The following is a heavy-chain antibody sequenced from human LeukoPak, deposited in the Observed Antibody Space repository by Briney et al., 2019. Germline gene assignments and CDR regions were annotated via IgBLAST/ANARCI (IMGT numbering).Heavy chain of an antibody. CDR1: GFAFNTYA. CDR2: ISYDGRNK. J-gene: IGHJ5*02. D-gene: IGHD6-19*01. CDR3: ARDPPYRIAVAGGAGYFDP. Sequence: GGSLRLSCAASGFAFNTYAMHWVRQAPGKGPEWVAVISYDGRNKHYGDSVKGRFTISRDNSKNTVDLQLDSLAVEDTAVYYCARDPPYRIAVAGGAGYFDPWGQGILVTVSS. V-gene: IGHV3-30*03.